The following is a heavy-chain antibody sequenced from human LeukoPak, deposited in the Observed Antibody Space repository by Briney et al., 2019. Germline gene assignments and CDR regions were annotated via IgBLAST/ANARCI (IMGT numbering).Heavy chain of an antibody. J-gene: IGHJ5*02. V-gene: IGHV1-3*01. CDR2: INAGNGNT. Sequence: ASVKVSGKASGYTFASYAMHWVRQAPGQRLEWMGWINAGNGNTKYSQKFQGRVTITRDTSASTAYMELSSLRSEDTAVYYCARGLQRYFDWLLFGPSNWFDPWGQGTLVTVSS. CDR3: ARGLQRYFDWLLFGPSNWFDP. CDR1: GYTFASYA. D-gene: IGHD3-9*01.